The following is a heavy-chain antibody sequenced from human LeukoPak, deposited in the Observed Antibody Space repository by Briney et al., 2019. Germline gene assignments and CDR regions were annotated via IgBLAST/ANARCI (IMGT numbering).Heavy chain of an antibody. V-gene: IGHV3-23*01. J-gene: IGHJ4*02. CDR3: AKRYCSSTSCLYIDY. D-gene: IGHD2-2*01. Sequence: PGGSRRLSCAVSGFTFSSYAMSWARQAPGKGLEWVSAISGSGGSTNYTDSVKGRFTITRDNSKNTLYLQMNSLRAGDTAVYYCAKRYCSSTSCLYIDYQGQRTLVTASS. CDR1: GFTFSSYA. CDR2: ISGSGGST.